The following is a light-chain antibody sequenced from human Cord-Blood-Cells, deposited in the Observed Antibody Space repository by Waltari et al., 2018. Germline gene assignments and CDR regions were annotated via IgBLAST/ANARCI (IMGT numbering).Light chain of an antibody. J-gene: IGKJ4*01. CDR1: QGISSY. CDR3: QQLNSYPLT. V-gene: IGKV1-9*01. CDR2: AAS. Sequence: DLQLTQPPSFLSASVVDRVTITCRPSQGISSYLAWYQQKPGKAPKLLIYAASTLQSGVPSRFSGSGSVTEFTLTISSLQPEDFATYYCQQLNSYPLTFGGGTKVEIK.